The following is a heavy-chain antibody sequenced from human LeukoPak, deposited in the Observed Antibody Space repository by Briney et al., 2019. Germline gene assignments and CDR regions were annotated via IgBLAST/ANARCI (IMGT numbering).Heavy chain of an antibody. CDR2: IYYSGST. D-gene: IGHD5-12*01. CDR3: ARDLLHRGYAFDI. CDR1: GGSISTYY. V-gene: IGHV4-59*12. Sequence: SETLSLTCTVSGGSISTYYWSWIRQPPGKGPEWIGYIYYSGSTNYNPSLKSRVTISVDRSKNQFSLKLSSVTAADTAVYYCARDLLHRGYAFDIWGQGSMVTVSS. J-gene: IGHJ3*02.